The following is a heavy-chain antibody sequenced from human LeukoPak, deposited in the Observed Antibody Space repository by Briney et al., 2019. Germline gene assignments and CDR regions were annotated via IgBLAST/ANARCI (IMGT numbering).Heavy chain of an antibody. J-gene: IGHJ4*02. CDR1: GGSFSGYY. Sequence: SETLSLTCAVYGGSFSGYYWSWIRQPPGKGLEWIGEINHSGSTNYNPSLKSRVIISVDTSKNQFSLKLSSVTAADTAVYYCARYVGYSSSYRSRPFDYWGQGTLVTVSS. CDR2: INHSGST. CDR3: ARYVGYSSSYRSRPFDY. V-gene: IGHV4-34*01. D-gene: IGHD6-13*01.